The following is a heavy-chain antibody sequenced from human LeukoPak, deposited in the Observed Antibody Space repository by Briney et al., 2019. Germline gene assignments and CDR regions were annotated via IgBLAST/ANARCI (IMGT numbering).Heavy chain of an antibody. D-gene: IGHD5-18*01. CDR3: ARGEILYSYGFVSAVGAFDY. Sequence: PGGSLRLSCAASGFTFSSYGMHWVRQAPGKGLEWVAVIWYDGSNKYYADSVKGRFTISRDNSKNTLYLQMNSLRAEDTAVYYCARGEILYSYGFVSAVGAFDYWGQGTLVTVSS. V-gene: IGHV3-33*01. CDR1: GFTFSSYG. CDR2: IWYDGSNK. J-gene: IGHJ4*02.